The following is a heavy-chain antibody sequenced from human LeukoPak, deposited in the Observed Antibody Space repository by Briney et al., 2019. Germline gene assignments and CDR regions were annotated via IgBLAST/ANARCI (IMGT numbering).Heavy chain of an antibody. J-gene: IGHJ6*01. CDR3: AKDAIVGASPLYYFYGMHV. D-gene: IGHD1-26*01. Sequence: GGSLRLSCAACGFTLDDYAMHGLRQAPGEALVGFALICGGGGRTYYVDPVKGPFPISRDHSQNSLYLQMNSLRTHDRALYYCAKDAIVGASPLYYFYGMHVWGEGATV. V-gene: IGHV3-43*02. CDR2: ICGGGGRT. CDR1: GFTLDDYA.